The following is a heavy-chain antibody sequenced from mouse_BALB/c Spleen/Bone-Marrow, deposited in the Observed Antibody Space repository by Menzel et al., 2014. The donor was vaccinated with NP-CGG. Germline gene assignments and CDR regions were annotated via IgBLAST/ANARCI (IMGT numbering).Heavy chain of an antibody. V-gene: IGHV1-87*01. CDR2: IYPGDGDT. D-gene: IGHD2-1*01. CDR3: ASPYGNYDAMDY. J-gene: IGHJ4*01. Sequence: VQLQQSGAELARPGASVKLSCKASGYTFTSYWMQWVKQRPGQGLEWIGAIYPGDGDTRYTQKFRGKATLTADKSSNTAYMQLSSLTSEDSAVYFCASPYGNYDAMDYWGQGTPVTVSS. CDR1: GYTFTSYW.